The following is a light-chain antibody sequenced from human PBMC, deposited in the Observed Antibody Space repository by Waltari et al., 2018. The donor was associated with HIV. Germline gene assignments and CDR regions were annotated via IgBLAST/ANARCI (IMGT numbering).Light chain of an antibody. J-gene: IGKJ1*01. V-gene: IGKV1-39*01. Sequence: DIQMTQAPSSLSASVGDRVTITCRASQRVSTYLNWCQQRAGRAPKLLIYAASNLQSGVPSRFSGSGSGTDFTLTISSLQPEDFATYYCQQSYNFPWTFGQGTKVEI. CDR3: QQSYNFPWT. CDR1: QRVSTY. CDR2: AAS.